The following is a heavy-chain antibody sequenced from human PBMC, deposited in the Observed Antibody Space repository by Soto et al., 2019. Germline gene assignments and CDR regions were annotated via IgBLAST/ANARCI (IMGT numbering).Heavy chain of an antibody. V-gene: IGHV4-59*01. J-gene: IGHJ3*02. D-gene: IGHD3-10*01. CDR2: IYNSGST. CDR1: GVSISSNY. Sequence: QVQLQESGPGLVKPSETLSLTCTVSGVSISSNYWSWIRQPPGKGLEWIGYIYNSGSTNYNPSTKSRVTIAVDTSKNQFSLKVRSVTAGDTAVYYCARKRGYYGSEAFDIWGQGTVVTVSS. CDR3: ARKRGYYGSEAFDI.